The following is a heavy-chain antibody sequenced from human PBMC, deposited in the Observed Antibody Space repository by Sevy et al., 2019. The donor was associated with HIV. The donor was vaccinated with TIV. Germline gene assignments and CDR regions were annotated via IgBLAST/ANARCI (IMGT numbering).Heavy chain of an antibody. CDR2: IYSGGGT. CDR1: GFSVSNIY. CDR3: AKVKGGSWYYYYYYMDV. D-gene: IGHD2-15*01. V-gene: IGHV3-53*01. Sequence: GESLKISCAASGFSVSNIYMTWVRQAPGKGLEWVSVIYSGGGTYYADSVKGRFTISRDNSKNTLDLQMNSLRAEDTAGYYCAKVKGGSWYYYYYYMDVWGKGTTVTVSS. J-gene: IGHJ6*03.